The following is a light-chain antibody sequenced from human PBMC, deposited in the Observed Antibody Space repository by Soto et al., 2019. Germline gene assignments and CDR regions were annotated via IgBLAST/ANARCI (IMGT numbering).Light chain of an antibody. J-gene: IGKJ5*01. CDR1: QTFRNNY. CDR2: DAS. V-gene: IGKV3D-20*02. CDR3: QQISNSPPWIT. Sequence: EIVLTQSRGTLSLSPGEGDTDSWMENQTFRNNYLAWYQQKPGQAPRILIYDASNRATGIPAKFSGSGSGTDFTLTISRLETEDSAVYYCQQISNSPPWITFGTAIRVELK.